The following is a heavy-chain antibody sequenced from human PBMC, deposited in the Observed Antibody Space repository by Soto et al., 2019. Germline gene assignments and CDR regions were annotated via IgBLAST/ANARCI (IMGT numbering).Heavy chain of an antibody. CDR1: GFTFSSYA. D-gene: IGHD6-19*01. CDR2: ISYDGSNK. CDR3: VSGSGWYLDYYYYGMDG. J-gene: IGHJ6*02. Sequence: PGGSLRLSCAASGFTFSSYAMHWVRQAPGKGLEWVAVISYDGSNKYYADSVKGRFTISRDNSKNTLYLQMNSLRAEDTAVYYCVSGSGWYLDYYYYGMDGRGQGTTVTVSS. V-gene: IGHV3-30-3*01.